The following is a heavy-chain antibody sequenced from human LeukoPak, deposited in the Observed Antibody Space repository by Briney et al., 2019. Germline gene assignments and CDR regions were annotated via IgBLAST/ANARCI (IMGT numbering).Heavy chain of an antibody. CDR1: GFTFSTSA. V-gene: IGHV3-23*01. CDR2: INSGGST. D-gene: IGHD3-10*01. Sequence: GGSLRLSCVVSGFTFSTSAMSWVRQAPGKGLEWVSVINSGGSTYYADSVKGRFTISRDNSKNTLYLQMNSLRVEDTAVYYCGRITMWGQGTLVTVSS. CDR3: GRITM. J-gene: IGHJ4*02.